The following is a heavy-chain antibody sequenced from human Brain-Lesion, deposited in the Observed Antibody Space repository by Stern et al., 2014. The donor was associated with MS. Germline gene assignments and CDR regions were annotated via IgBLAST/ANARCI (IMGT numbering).Heavy chain of an antibody. Sequence: EVQLEESGGGLVQPGGSLRLSCVAAGFTFSSSWMNWVRQAPGTGLEWVANIKQDGSEKFYGDSVKGRVPISRDNTKSSLYLQVNNLRAEDTAVYYCARGRFVDPAMDYWGQGTLVTVSS. CDR3: ARGRFVDPAMDY. J-gene: IGHJ4*02. CDR2: IKQDGSEK. CDR1: GFTFSSSW. V-gene: IGHV3-7*01. D-gene: IGHD5-18*01.